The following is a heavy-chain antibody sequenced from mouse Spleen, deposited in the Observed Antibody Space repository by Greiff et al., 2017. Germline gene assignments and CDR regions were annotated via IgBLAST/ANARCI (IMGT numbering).Heavy chain of an antibody. CDR1: GYTFTSYW. Sequence: QVQLKQPGAELVRPGASVKLSCKASGYTFTSYWMNRVKQRPGQGLEWIGMIDPSDSDTNYNQMFKDKATLTVDTSSSTAYMQLSSLTSEDSAVYFCTRAGYRYDGFAYWGQGTLVTVSA. J-gene: IGHJ3*01. V-gene: IGHV1S127*01. CDR2: IDPSDSDT. D-gene: IGHD2-14*01. CDR3: TRAGYRYDGFAY.